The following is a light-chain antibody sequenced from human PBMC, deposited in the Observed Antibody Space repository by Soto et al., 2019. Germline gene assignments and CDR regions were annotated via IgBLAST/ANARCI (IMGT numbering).Light chain of an antibody. CDR3: CSYAGSYTVI. Sequence: QSALTQPRSVSGSPGQSVIISCTGTSSDVGGYDFVSWYQQHPGKAPKPMIYDVTNRPSGVPDRFSGSKSGNTASLTISGLQAEDEADYYCCSYAGSYTVIFGGGTKLTVL. CDR1: SSDVGGYDF. J-gene: IGLJ2*01. CDR2: DVT. V-gene: IGLV2-11*01.